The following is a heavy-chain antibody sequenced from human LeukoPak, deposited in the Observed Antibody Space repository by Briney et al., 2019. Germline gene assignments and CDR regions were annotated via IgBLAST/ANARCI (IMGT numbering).Heavy chain of an antibody. J-gene: IGHJ3*02. D-gene: IGHD3-22*01. CDR1: GGSISSSSYY. CDR2: IYYSGST. V-gene: IGHV4-39*07. CDR3: ARVSGITMIVVFPSDAFDI. Sequence: KPSETLSLTCTVSGGSISSSSYYWGWIRQPPGKGLEWIGSIYYSGSTYYNPSLKSRVTISVDTSKNQFSVKLSSVTAADTAVYYCARVSGITMIVVFPSDAFDIWGQGTMVTVSS.